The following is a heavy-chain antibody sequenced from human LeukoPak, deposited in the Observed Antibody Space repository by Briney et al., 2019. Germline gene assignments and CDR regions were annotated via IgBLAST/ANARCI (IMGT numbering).Heavy chain of an antibody. Sequence: GGSLRLSCTASGFTFSDCDMNWFRQAPGKGLEWVSSISYRSSHMYYADSVKGRFAISRDNAENSLYLQMNSLRAEDTAVYYCGRAFPPLRTAAAGDYWGQGTLVTVSS. V-gene: IGHV3-21*01. CDR1: GFTFSDCD. CDR3: GRAFPPLRTAAAGDY. CDR2: ISYRSSHM. D-gene: IGHD6-13*01. J-gene: IGHJ4*02.